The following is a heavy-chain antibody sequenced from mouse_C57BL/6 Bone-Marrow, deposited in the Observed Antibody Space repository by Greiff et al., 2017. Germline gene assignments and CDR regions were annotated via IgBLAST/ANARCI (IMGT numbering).Heavy chain of an antibody. D-gene: IGHD1-1*01. CDR3: ARAFITTVVATEWYFDV. Sequence: EVQLQESGPGLVKPSQSLSLTCSVTGYSITSGYYWNWIRQFPGNKLEWMGYISYDGSNNYNPSLKNRISITRDTSKNQFFLKLNSVTTEHTATYYCARAFITTVVATEWYFDVWGTGTTVTVSS. V-gene: IGHV3-6*01. CDR1: GYSITSGYY. J-gene: IGHJ1*03. CDR2: ISYDGSN.